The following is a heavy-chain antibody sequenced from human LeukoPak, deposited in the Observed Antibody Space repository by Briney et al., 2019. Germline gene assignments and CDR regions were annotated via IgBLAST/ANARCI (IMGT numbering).Heavy chain of an antibody. CDR3: AEGAVASREDAFDI. J-gene: IGHJ3*02. CDR2: INTNTGNP. V-gene: IGHV7-4-1*02. D-gene: IGHD6-19*01. CDR1: GYTFTNYA. Sequence: ASVKVSCKASGYTFTNYAMNWVRQAPGQGLEWMGWINTNTGNPTYAQGFTGRFVFSLDTSVSTAYLQISSLKAEDTAVYYCAEGAVASREDAFDIWGQGTMVTVSS.